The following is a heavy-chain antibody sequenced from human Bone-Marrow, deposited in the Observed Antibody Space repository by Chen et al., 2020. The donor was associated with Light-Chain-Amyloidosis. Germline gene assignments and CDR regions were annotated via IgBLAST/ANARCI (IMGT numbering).Heavy chain of an antibody. CDR1: GFTFSSYA. V-gene: IGHV3-30*03. CDR2: ISYDGSRV. D-gene: IGHD3-10*01. J-gene: IGHJ4*02. CDR3: ARERDGRGLDY. Sequence: VESGGGVVQPGRSLRLSCAASGFTFSSYAMYWVRQAPGKGLEWRAFISYDGSRVSYAGSLKGRFTISRDQSKRKLYLQMNSLGPEDTALYYCARERDGRGLDYWGQGTLVSVST.